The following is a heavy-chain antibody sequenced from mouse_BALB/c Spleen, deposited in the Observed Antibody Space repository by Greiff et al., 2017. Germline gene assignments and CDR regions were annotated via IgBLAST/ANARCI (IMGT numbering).Heavy chain of an antibody. CDR1: GYTFTSYW. J-gene: IGHJ2*01. V-gene: IGHV1S81*02. CDR3: ARSANWEGDY. D-gene: IGHD4-1*01. CDR2: INPSNGRT. Sequence: VQLQQPGAELVKPGASVKLSCKASGYTFTSYWMHWVKQRPGQGLEWIGEINPSNGRTNYNEKFKSKATLTVDKSSSTAYMQLSSLTSEDSAVYYCARSANWEGDYWGQGTTLTVSS.